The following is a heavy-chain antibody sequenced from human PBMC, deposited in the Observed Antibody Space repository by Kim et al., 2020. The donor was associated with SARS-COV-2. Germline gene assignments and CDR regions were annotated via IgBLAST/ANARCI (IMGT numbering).Heavy chain of an antibody. CDR1: GFTVSSNY. V-gene: IGHV3-53*04. Sequence: GGSLRLSCAASGFTVSSNYMSWVRQAPGKGLEWVSVIYSGGSTYYADSVKGRFTISRHNSKNTLYLQMNSLRAEDTAVYYCARDIVYSNYYYYGMDVWGQGTTVTVSS. D-gene: IGHD4-4*01. CDR3: ARDIVYSNYYYYGMDV. J-gene: IGHJ6*02. CDR2: IYSGGST.